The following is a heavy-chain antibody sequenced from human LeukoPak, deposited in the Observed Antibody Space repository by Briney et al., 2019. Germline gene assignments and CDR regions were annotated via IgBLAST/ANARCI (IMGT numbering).Heavy chain of an antibody. CDR3: ARARGTYYDFWSGSTYYFDY. CDR1: GSTFSSYD. Sequence: GGSLRLSCAASGSTFSSYDMHWVRQAIGKGLEWVSAIGTAGDTYYPGSVKGRFTISRENAKNSLYLQMNSLRAGDTAVYYCARARGTYYDFWSGSTYYFDYWGQGTLVTVSS. D-gene: IGHD3-3*01. CDR2: IGTAGDT. J-gene: IGHJ4*02. V-gene: IGHV3-13*01.